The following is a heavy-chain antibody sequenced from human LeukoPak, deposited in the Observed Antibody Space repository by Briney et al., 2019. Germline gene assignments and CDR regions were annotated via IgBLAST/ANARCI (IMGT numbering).Heavy chain of an antibody. CDR3: AKGLGFLPQFDY. CDR2: ISNNGGTT. D-gene: IGHD6-19*01. J-gene: IGHJ4*02. Sequence: GGSLRLSCAVSGFTFITEAMTWVRQAPGKGLEWVSTISNNGGTTYYADSVKGRLTISRDNSRNTVYLQMNSLRAEDTAFYYCAKGLGFLPQFDYWGQGTLVAVPS. V-gene: IGHV3-23*01. CDR1: GFTFITEA.